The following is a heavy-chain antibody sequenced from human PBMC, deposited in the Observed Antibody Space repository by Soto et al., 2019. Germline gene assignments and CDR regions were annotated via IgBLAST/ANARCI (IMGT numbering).Heavy chain of an antibody. D-gene: IGHD3-9*01. CDR3: ARVVLTITRGAFDA. CDR1: GGSISSSHW. CDR2: ISHSGTS. J-gene: IGHJ3*01. Sequence: QVQLQESGPGLVKPSGTLSLTCAVSGGSISSSHWWTWVRQSPGKGLEYIGEISHSGTSNSNPSLKSRVTLSVDKSKHHFSLTLPSVTAADTAVYYCARVVLTITRGAFDAWGQGTLVIVSS. V-gene: IGHV4-4*02.